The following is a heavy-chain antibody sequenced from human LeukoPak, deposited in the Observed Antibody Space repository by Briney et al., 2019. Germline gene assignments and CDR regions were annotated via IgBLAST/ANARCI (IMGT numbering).Heavy chain of an antibody. CDR3: ARFGGDYGGKHFDY. Sequence: SETLSLTCTVSGGSISSSSYYWGWIRQPPGKGLEWIGSIYYSGSTYYNPSLKSRVTISVDTSKNQFSLKLSSVTAADTAEYYCARFGGDYGGKHFDYWGQGTLVTVSS. D-gene: IGHD4-23*01. V-gene: IGHV4-39*07. J-gene: IGHJ4*02. CDR1: GGSISSSSYY. CDR2: IYYSGST.